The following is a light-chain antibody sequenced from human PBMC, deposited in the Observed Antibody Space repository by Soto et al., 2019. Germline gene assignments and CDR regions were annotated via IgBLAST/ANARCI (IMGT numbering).Light chain of an antibody. CDR2: DAA. CDR3: QQYGNSPFT. V-gene: IGKV3-20*01. CDR1: QSVDRNS. Sequence: EIVFTQSPGTLSLSPGERVTLSCRASQSVDRNSLAWYQQKPGQAPRLLIYDAASRATGIPDRFSGSWSGTDFTLTITRLEPEDFAMYYCQQYGNSPFTFGPGTKVDIK. J-gene: IGKJ3*01.